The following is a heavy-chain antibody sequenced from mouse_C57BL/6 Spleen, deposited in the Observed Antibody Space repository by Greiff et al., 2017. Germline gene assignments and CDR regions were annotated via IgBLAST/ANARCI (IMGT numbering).Heavy chain of an antibody. CDR2: INPNNGGT. J-gene: IGHJ2*01. D-gene: IGHD1-1*01. CDR3: ARSGSSRYFDY. V-gene: IGHV1-26*01. CDR1: GYTFTDYY. Sequence: VQLQQSGPELVKPGASVKISCKASGYTFTDYYMNWVKQSHGKSLEWIGDINPNNGGTSYNQKFKGKATLTVDKSSSTAYMELRSLTSEDSAVYYCARSGSSRYFDYWGQGTTLTVSS.